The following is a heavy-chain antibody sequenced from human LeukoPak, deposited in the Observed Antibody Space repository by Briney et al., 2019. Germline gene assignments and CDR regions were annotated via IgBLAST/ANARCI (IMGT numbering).Heavy chain of an antibody. CDR2: IYHSGST. D-gene: IGHD2-15*01. V-gene: IGHV4-30-2*05. CDR1: GGSISSGGYS. Sequence: SETLSLTCAVSGGSISSGGYSWSWIRQPPGKGLEWIGYIYHSGSTYYNPSLKSRVTISVDTSKNQFSLKLSSVTAADTAVYYCARDRSCSGGSCGLGYYYGMDVWGQGTTVTVSS. CDR3: ARDRSCSGGSCGLGYYYGMDV. J-gene: IGHJ6*02.